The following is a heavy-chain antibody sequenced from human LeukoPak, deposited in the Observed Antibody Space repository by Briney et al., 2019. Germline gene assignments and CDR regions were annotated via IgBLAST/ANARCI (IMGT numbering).Heavy chain of an antibody. D-gene: IGHD6-19*01. V-gene: IGHV1-2*02. CDR1: GYTFTGYY. CDR3: ARYGIAVAGYHY. J-gene: IGHJ4*02. CDR2: INPNSGGT. Sequence: ASVKVSCKASGYTFTGYYMHWVRQAPGQGLEWMGWINPNSGGTNYAQKFQGRVTMTRDTSISTAYMELSRLRSDDTAVYYCARYGIAVAGYHYWDQGTLVTVSS.